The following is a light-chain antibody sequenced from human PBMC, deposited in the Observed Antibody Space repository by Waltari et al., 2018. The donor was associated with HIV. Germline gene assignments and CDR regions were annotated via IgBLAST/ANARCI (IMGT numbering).Light chain of an antibody. CDR3: QQYNVYST. CDR1: QSISNS. CDR2: KAS. V-gene: IGKV1-5*03. Sequence: DIQLPQAPSILSASVGDRVSVTCRASQSISNSLAWYQVKAGKAPKLLIYKASSLNSGVPSRFSGRGSGTDSTLTSSSLQSDDFATYYCQQYNVYSTFGQGTKVEIK. J-gene: IGKJ1*01.